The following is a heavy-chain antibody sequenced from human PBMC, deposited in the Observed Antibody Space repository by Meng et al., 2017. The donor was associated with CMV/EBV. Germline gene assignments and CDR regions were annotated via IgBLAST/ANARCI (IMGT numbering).Heavy chain of an antibody. V-gene: IGHV4-39*01. CDR1: GGSISSSSYY. CDR2: IYYSGST. J-gene: IGHJ4*02. CDR3: ARHYRRAGRVDY. D-gene: IGHD1-26*01. Sequence: SETLSLTCTVSGGSISSSSYYWGWIRQPPGKGLEGIGSIYYSGSTYYNPSLKSRVTISVDTSKNQFSLKLSSVTAADTAVYYCARHYRRAGRVDYWGQGTLVTVSS.